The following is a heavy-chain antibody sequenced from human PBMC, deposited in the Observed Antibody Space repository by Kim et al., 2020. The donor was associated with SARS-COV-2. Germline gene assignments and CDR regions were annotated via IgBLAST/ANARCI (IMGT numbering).Heavy chain of an antibody. D-gene: IGHD6-13*01. J-gene: IGHJ4*02. Sequence: GGSLRLSCAASGFTFSSYAMSWVRQAPGKGLEWVSAISGSGGSTYYADSVKGRFTISRDNSKNTLYLQMNSLRAEDTAVYYCAKDMFPYSSNYPGYYFDYWGQGTLVTVSS. CDR1: GFTFSSYA. CDR3: AKDMFPYSSNYPGYYFDY. CDR2: ISGSGGST. V-gene: IGHV3-23*01.